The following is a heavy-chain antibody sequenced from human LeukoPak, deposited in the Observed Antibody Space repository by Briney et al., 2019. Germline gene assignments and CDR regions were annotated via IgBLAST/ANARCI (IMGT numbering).Heavy chain of an antibody. D-gene: IGHD4-17*01. Sequence: GGSLRLSCAASGFTFSDYYMSWIRQAPGKGLEWVSYISSSGSTIYYADSVKGRFTISRDNSKNTLYLQMNSLRAEDTAVYYCAKSMTTVTTASDYWGQGTLVTVSS. CDR3: AKSMTTVTTASDY. CDR2: ISSSGSTI. V-gene: IGHV3-11*01. CDR1: GFTFSDYY. J-gene: IGHJ4*02.